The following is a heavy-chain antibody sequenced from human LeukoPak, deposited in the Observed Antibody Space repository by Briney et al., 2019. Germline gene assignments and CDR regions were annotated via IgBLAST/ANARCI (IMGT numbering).Heavy chain of an antibody. CDR2: IWYDGSNK. CDR1: GFTFSSYG. Sequence: PGGSLRLSCAASGFTFSSYGMHWVRQAPGKGLEWVAVIWYDGSNKYYADSVKGRFTISRDNSKNTLYLQMNSLRAEDTAVYYCARGEKDDYVWGSYRRPQKIFDPWGQGTLVTVSS. CDR3: ARGEKDDYVWGSYRRPQKIFDP. J-gene: IGHJ5*02. V-gene: IGHV3-33*01. D-gene: IGHD3-16*02.